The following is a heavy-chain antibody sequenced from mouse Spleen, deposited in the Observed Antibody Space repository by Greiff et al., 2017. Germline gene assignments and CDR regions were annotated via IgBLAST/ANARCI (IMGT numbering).Heavy chain of an antibody. V-gene: IGHV5-9-3*01. CDR3: ARQEPPFDY. CDR2: ISSGGSYT. J-gene: IGHJ2*01. Sequence: EVKLEESGGGLVKPGGSLKLSCAASGFTFSSYAMSWVRQTPEKRLEWVATISSGGSYTYYPDSVKGRFTISRDNAKNTLYLQMSSLRSEDTAMYYCARQEPPFDYWGQGTTLTVSS. CDR1: GFTFSSYA.